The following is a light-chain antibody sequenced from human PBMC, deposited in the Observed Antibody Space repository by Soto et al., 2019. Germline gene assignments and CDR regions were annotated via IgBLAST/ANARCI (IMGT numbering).Light chain of an antibody. CDR2: DAS. CDR1: QSVSSY. CDR3: QQRSNWPT. J-gene: IGKJ5*01. V-gene: IGKV3-11*01. Sequence: EIVLPQSPATLSLSPGVRSTLSCRASQSVSSYLAWYQQKPGQAPRLLIYDASNRATGIPARFSGSGSGTDFTLTISSLEPEDFAVYYCQQRSNWPTVGQGTRLEIK.